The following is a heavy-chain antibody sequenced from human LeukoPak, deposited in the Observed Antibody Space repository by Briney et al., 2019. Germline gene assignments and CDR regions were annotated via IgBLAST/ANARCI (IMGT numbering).Heavy chain of an antibody. Sequence: GASVKVSCKVSGYTLTELSMHWVRQAPGKGLEWMGGYDPENGETIYAQKFQGRVSMTEDTSTDTAYMELSSLRSEDTAVYYCANLLLEIAVGSGVHGRDVWGQGTTVTVSS. CDR3: ANLLLEIAVGSGVHGRDV. CDR1: GYTLTELS. V-gene: IGHV1-24*01. J-gene: IGHJ6*02. D-gene: IGHD2-2*01. CDR2: YDPENGET.